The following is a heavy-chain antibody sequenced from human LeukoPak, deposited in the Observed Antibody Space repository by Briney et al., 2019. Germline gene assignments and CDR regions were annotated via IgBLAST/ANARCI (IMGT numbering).Heavy chain of an antibody. CDR1: GYTFIDYY. J-gene: IGHJ6*03. D-gene: IGHD2-2*01. CDR2: ISPNSGDT. V-gene: IGHV1-2*02. CDR3: ARADSVPAGDYHCYYMDV. Sequence: GASVKVSCKASGYTFIDYYMHWVRQAPGQGLEWMGWISPNSGDTEYAQNFQGRVTMTRDTSSSTVYLEVSRLRSDDTAVYYCARADSVPAGDYHCYYMDVWGKGTTVTVS.